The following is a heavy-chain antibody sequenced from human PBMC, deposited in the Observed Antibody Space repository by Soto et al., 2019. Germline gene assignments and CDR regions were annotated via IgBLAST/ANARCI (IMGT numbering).Heavy chain of an antibody. D-gene: IGHD1-26*01. J-gene: IGHJ4*02. Sequence: PGGSLRLSCAASGFTFSNAWMSWVRQAPGKGLEWVGRIKSKTDGGTTDYAAPVKGRFTISRDDSKNTLYLQMNSLKTEDTAVYYCTTDLLTPGIEWEPLGGYWGQGTLVTVSS. V-gene: IGHV3-15*01. CDR3: TTDLLTPGIEWEPLGGY. CDR2: IKSKTDGGTT. CDR1: GFTFSNAW.